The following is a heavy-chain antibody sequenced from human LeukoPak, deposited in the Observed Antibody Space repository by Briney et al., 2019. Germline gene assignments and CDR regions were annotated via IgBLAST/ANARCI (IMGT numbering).Heavy chain of an antibody. CDR1: GFTFSSYA. CDR2: ISYDGSNK. Sequence: PGRSLRLSCAASGFTFSSYAMHWVRQAPGKGLEWVAVISYDGSNKYYADSVKGRFTISRDNSKNTLYLQMNSLRAEDTAVYYCARVFLMQQWLVGAFDIWGQGTMVTVSS. CDR3: ARVFLMQQWLVGAFDI. V-gene: IGHV3-30*04. D-gene: IGHD6-19*01. J-gene: IGHJ3*02.